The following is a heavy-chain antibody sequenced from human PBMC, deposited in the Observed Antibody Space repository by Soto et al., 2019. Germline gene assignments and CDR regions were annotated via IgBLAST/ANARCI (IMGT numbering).Heavy chain of an antibody. Sequence: NYAMAWVRQETGKGLEWVSGVSARGLNTDYADPVKGRFTISRDNSKNTLYLQMNSLRAEDTAVYYCAAPSYWGQGTLVTVSS. J-gene: IGHJ4*02. CDR1: NYA. CDR2: VSARGLNT. V-gene: IGHV3-23*01. CDR3: AAPSY.